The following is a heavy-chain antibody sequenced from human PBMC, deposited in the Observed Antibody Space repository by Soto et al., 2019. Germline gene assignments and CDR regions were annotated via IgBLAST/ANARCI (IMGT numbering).Heavy chain of an antibody. Sequence: QVQLVESGGGVVQPGRSLRLSCAASGFTFSGNGMHWVRQAPGKGLEWVAFIGYDGRNSEYRDSVKGRFTISRDNSRSTLYLEMNSLRAEDTAVYHCARFVGSDSSGCFDYWGQGTPVTVSS. D-gene: IGHD3-22*01. CDR1: GFTFSGNG. CDR2: IGYDGRNS. CDR3: ARFVGSDSSGCFDY. V-gene: IGHV3-33*01. J-gene: IGHJ4*02.